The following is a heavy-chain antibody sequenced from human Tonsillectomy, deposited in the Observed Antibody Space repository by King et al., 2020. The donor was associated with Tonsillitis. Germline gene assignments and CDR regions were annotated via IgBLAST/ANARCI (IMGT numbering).Heavy chain of an antibody. CDR2: IYYSGST. Sequence: QLQESGPGLVKPSETLSLTCTVSGGSISSSSYYWGWIRQPPGKGLEWIGSIYYSGSTYYNPSLKSRVTISVDTSKNQFSLKLSSVTAADTAVYYCASGGSHNNEESDYWGPGTLVTVSS. CDR1: GGSISSSSYY. CDR3: ASGGSHNNEESDY. V-gene: IGHV4-39*01. D-gene: IGHD2-15*01. J-gene: IGHJ4*02.